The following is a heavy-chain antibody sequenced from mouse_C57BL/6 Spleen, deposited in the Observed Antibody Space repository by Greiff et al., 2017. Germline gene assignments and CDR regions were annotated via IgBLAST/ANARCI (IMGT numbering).Heavy chain of an antibody. CDR1: GYTFTSYW. Sequence: QVQLQQPGAELVKPGASVKLSCKASGYTFTSYWMHWVKQRPGQGLEWIGMIHPNSGSTNYNEKLKSKATLTVDKSSSTAYMQLSSLTSEDSAVYYCARGLSWGDAMDYWGQGTSVTVSS. CDR2: IHPNSGST. CDR3: ARGLSWGDAMDY. V-gene: IGHV1-64*01. J-gene: IGHJ4*01.